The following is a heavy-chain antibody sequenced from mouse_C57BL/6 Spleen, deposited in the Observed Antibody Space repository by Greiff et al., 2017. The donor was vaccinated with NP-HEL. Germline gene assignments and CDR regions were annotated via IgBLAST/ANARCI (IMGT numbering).Heavy chain of an antibody. V-gene: IGHV1-7*01. J-gene: IGHJ1*03. Sequence: QVHVKQSGAELAKPGASVKLSCKASGYTFTSYWMHWVKQRPGQGLEWIGYINPSSGYTKYNQKFKDKATLTADKSSSTAYMQLSSLTYEDSAVYYCARNDYGSSPDVWGTGTTVTVSS. D-gene: IGHD1-1*01. CDR3: ARNDYGSSPDV. CDR1: GYTFTSYW. CDR2: INPSSGYT.